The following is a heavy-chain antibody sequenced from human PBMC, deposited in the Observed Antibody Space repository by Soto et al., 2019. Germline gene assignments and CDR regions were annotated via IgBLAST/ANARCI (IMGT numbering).Heavy chain of an antibody. CDR2: ISGSGGST. J-gene: IGHJ6*02. V-gene: IGHV3-23*01. CDR3: AKGSGYDSRPSYYYYGMDV. D-gene: IGHD5-12*01. Sequence: GGSLRLSCAASGFTFSSYAMSWVRQAPGKGLEWVSAISGSGGSTYYADSVKGRFTISRDNSKNTLYLQMNSLRAEDTAVYYCAKGSGYDSRPSYYYYGMDVWGQGTTVTVS. CDR1: GFTFSSYA.